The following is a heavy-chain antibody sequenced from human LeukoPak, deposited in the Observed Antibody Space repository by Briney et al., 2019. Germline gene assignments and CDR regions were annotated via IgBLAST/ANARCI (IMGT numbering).Heavy chain of an antibody. J-gene: IGHJ4*02. D-gene: IGHD1-26*01. Sequence: PQASVKVSCKASGYTFTGYYIHGVRQAPGRGLEWMGWINPNNGGTNYVQKFQGWVTMTRDTSISTAYMELSRLRSNDTAVYYCARDRHSGNYYLDYWGQGTLVTVSS. CDR2: INPNNGGT. CDR3: ARDRHSGNYYLDY. V-gene: IGHV1-2*04. CDR1: GYTFTGYY.